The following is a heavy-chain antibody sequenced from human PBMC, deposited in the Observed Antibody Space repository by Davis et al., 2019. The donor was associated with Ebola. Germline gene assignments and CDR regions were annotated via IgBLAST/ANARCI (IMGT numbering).Heavy chain of an antibody. CDR2: INWNGGSS. V-gene: IGHV3-20*04. CDR1: GFTFDDYA. J-gene: IGHJ3*02. Sequence: GGSLRLSCAASGFTFDDYAMTWVRQAPGKGLEWVSGINWNGGSSGYADSVKGRFTISRDNSRNTLYLQMNSLRAEDTAVYYCTRVGYYFGTFDIWGQGTLVIVSS. CDR3: TRVGYYFGTFDI. D-gene: IGHD3-3*01.